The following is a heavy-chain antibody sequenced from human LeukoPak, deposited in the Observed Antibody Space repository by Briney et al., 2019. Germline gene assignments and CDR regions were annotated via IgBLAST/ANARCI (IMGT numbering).Heavy chain of an antibody. J-gene: IGHJ6*03. Sequence: ASVKVSCKASGYTFTSYDINWVRQATGQGLEWMGWMNPNSGNTGYAQKFQGRVTITRNTSISTAYMELSSLRSEDTAVYYCARRMTTVTMRWYYYYMDVWGKGTTVTVSS. V-gene: IGHV1-8*03. CDR2: MNPNSGNT. CDR1: GYTFTSYD. D-gene: IGHD4-17*01. CDR3: ARRMTTVTMRWYYYYMDV.